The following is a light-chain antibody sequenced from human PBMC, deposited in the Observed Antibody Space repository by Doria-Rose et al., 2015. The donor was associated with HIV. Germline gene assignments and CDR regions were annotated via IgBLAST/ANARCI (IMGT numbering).Light chain of an antibody. CDR1: QGVTDF. J-gene: IGKJ1*01. V-gene: IGKV1-17*03. Sequence: DIRLTQSPSAMSASVGDRVTITCRASQGVTDFLAWFQQRPGKVPKRLIYAASNLERGVPSRFSGSGSGTEFTLTISGLQPEDVGTYYCLQHKDYQWTGGQETKVQSK. CDR2: AAS. CDR3: LQHKDYQWT.